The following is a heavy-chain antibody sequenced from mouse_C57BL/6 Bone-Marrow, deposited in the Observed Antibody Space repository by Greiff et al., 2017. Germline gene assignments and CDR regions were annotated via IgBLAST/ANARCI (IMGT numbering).Heavy chain of an antibody. D-gene: IGHD1-1*01. CDR2: ISNGGGST. Sequence: EVKLMESGGGLVQPGASLKLSCAASGFTFSDYYMYWVRQTPEKRLEWVAYISNGGGSTYYPDTVKGRFTISRDNAKNTLYLQMSRLKSEDAAMYYCARQGRLLGEHLAWFAYWGQGTLVTVS. J-gene: IGHJ3*01. CDR3: ARQGRLLGEHLAWFAY. CDR1: GFTFSDYY. V-gene: IGHV5-12*01.